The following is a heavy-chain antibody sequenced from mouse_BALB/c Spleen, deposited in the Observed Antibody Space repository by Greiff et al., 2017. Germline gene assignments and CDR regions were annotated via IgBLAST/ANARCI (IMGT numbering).Heavy chain of an antibody. CDR2: ISYDGSN. Sequence: EVKLEESGPGLVKPSQSLSLTCSVTGYSITSGYYWNWIRQFPGNKLEWMGYISYDGSNNYNPSLKNRISITRDTSKNQFFLKLNSVTTEDTATYYCARTYDYDGADYWGQGTTLTVSS. CDR3: ARTYDYDGADY. J-gene: IGHJ2*01. V-gene: IGHV3-6*02. CDR1: GYSITSGYY. D-gene: IGHD2-4*01.